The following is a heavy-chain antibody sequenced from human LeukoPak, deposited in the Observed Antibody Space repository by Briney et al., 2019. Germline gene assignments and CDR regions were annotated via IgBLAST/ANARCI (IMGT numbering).Heavy chain of an antibody. V-gene: IGHV4-39*07. Sequence: PSETLSLTCTVSGGSIRSPGYYWGWTRQPPGKGLEWIGSMYYSGSSFYNPSLKSRVAISVDTSKNQFSLKLSSVTAADTAVYYCARELLRGDAFDIWGQGTMVTVSS. CDR1: GGSIRSPGYY. D-gene: IGHD2-21*01. CDR2: MYYSGSS. J-gene: IGHJ3*02. CDR3: ARELLRGDAFDI.